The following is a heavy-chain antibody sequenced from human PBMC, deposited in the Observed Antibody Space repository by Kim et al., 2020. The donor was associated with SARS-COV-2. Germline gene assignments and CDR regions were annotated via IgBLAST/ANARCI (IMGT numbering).Heavy chain of an antibody. CDR2: IYYSGST. D-gene: IGHD3-10*01. CDR3: ARVLDYYGSGYYYYGMDV. J-gene: IGHJ6*02. Sequence: SQTLSLTCTVSGGSISSYYWSWIRQPPGKGLEWIGYIYYSGSTNYNPSLKSRVTISVDTSKNQFSLKLSSVTAADTAVYYCARVLDYYGSGYYYYGMDVWGQGTTVTVSS. CDR1: GGSISSYY. V-gene: IGHV4-59*13.